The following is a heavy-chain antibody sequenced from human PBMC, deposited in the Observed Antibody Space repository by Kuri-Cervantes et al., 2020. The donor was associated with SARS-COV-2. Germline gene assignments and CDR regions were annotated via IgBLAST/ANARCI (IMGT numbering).Heavy chain of an antibody. CDR2: INHSGST. D-gene: IGHD1-26*01. J-gene: IGHJ4*02. CDR3: ASAVGATRYHDY. Sequence: SETLSLTCTVSGGSISSYYWSWIRQPPGKGLEWIGEINHSGSTNYNPSLKSRVTISVDTSKNQFSLKLSSVTAADTAVYYCASAVGATRYHDYWGQGTLVTVSS. CDR1: GGSISSYY. V-gene: IGHV4-34*01.